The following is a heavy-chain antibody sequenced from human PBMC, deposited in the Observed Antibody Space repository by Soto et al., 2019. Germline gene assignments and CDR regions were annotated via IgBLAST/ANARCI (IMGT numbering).Heavy chain of an antibody. V-gene: IGHV3-48*03. Sequence: PGGSLRLSCAASGFTFSSYEMNWVRQAPGKGLEWVSYISSSGSTIYYADSVKGRFTISRDNAKNSLYLQMNSLRAEDTAVYYCARVGRFGDAFDIWGQGTRAPVS. D-gene: IGHD3-10*01. J-gene: IGHJ3*02. CDR2: ISSSGSTI. CDR1: GFTFSSYE. CDR3: ARVGRFGDAFDI.